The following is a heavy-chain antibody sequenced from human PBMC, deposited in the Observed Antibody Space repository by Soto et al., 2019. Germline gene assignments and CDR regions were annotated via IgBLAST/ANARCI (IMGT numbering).Heavy chain of an antibody. Sequence: WGSRRLSGAAYGFTFSSYAMHWVRQAPGKGLEWVAVISYDGSNKYYADSVKGRFTISRDNSKSTLYLQMNSLRAEDTAVYYCARDQAEDDYGILGVMDVSGQRTTIAASS. J-gene: IGHJ6*02. CDR2: ISYDGSNK. D-gene: IGHD4-17*01. CDR3: ARDQAEDDYGILGVMDV. CDR1: GFTFSSYA. V-gene: IGHV3-30-3*01.